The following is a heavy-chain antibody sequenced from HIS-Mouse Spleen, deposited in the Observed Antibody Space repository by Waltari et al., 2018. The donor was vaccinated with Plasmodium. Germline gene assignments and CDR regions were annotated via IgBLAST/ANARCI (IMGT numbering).Heavy chain of an antibody. CDR2: IKQDGSEK. Sequence: EVKLVESGGGLVQPGGSLSLSCAASGFNFRSYWMSWVRQAPGKGLEWVANIKQDGSEKYYVDSVKGRFTISRDNAKNSLYLQMNSLRAEDTAVYYCASSWYWYFDLWGRGTLVTVSS. CDR1: GFNFRSYW. J-gene: IGHJ2*01. D-gene: IGHD6-13*01. CDR3: ASSWYWYFDL. V-gene: IGHV3-7*01.